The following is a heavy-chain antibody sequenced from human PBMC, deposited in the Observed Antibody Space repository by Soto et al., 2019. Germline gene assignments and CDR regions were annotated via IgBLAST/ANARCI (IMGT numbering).Heavy chain of an antibody. V-gene: IGHV1-24*01. D-gene: IGHD1-1*01. Sequence: QVQLLQSGAEVKKPGASVKVSCKVSGHTLTELSMHWVRQAPGRGLEWMGGFDPEDGETISAQKFQGRVTMTEDTSTDQTYMELTSLRSEDTAVYYCAAGGTRWLHSPFDYWGQGTLVTISS. CDR2: FDPEDGET. J-gene: IGHJ4*02. CDR3: AAGGTRWLHSPFDY. CDR1: GHTLTELS.